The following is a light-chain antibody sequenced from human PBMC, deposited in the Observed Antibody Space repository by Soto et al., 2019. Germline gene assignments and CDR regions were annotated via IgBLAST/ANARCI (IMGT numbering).Light chain of an antibody. CDR1: QSISSW. Sequence: DIQMTHSPSTLSASVGDRVSITCRASQSISSWLAWYQQKPGKAPKLLIYKESSLESGVPSRFRGSGSGKDFTLTISTLQPDDFATYYFKQYNSYSWTFLHGTKVDIX. CDR3: KQYNSYSWT. V-gene: IGKV1-5*03. CDR2: KES. J-gene: IGKJ1*01.